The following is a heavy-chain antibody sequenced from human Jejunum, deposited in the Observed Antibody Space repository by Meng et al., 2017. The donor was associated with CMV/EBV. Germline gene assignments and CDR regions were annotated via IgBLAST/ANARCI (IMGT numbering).Heavy chain of an antibody. J-gene: IGHJ5*02. V-gene: IGHV4-30-4*01. CDR2: ISSSGNT. Sequence: YYGNWIRQSQGKGLEWFGYISSSGNTYYNPSLESRSRVTISRDTSKNQFSLKLNSVTAADTAVYYCARGREYYSDTTGYYSNWFDPWGQGTLVTVSS. CDR3: ARGREYYSDTTGYYSNWFDP. CDR1: YY. D-gene: IGHD3-22*01.